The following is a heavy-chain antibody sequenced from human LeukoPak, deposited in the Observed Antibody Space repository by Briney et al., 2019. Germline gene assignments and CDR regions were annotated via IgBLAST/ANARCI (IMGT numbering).Heavy chain of an antibody. CDR1: GLTVSSNF. D-gene: IGHD5-12*01. Sequence: GGSLRLSCAASGLTVSSNFMSWVRQAPGKGLGWVSVIHSDGRTFYAGTVKGRFTVSRDNSNDMLFLQMNSLRAEDTAVYYCARDVGGMATGYFDYWGQGTPVTVSS. V-gene: IGHV3-66*02. CDR3: ARDVGGMATGYFDY. CDR2: IHSDGRT. J-gene: IGHJ4*02.